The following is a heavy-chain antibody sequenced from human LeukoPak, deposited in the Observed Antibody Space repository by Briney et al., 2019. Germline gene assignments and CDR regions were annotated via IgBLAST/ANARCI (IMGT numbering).Heavy chain of an antibody. Sequence: GSLRLSCAASGFTFSSHSMNWVRQAPGKGLEWVSYISSSSSTIYYADSVKGRFTISRDNAKNSLYLQMNSLRAEDTAVYYCASGYGLQLNWLDPWGQGTLVTVSS. J-gene: IGHJ5*02. CDR2: ISSSSSTI. CDR3: ASGYGLQLNWLDP. D-gene: IGHD4-11*01. V-gene: IGHV3-48*01. CDR1: GFTFSSHS.